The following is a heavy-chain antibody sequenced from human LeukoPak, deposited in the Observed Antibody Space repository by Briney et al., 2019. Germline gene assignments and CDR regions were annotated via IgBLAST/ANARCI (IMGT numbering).Heavy chain of an antibody. CDR2: INHSGST. CDR3: ARGYNWNGRFDP. V-gene: IGHV4-34*01. D-gene: IGHD1-20*01. J-gene: IGHJ5*02. CDR1: GGSFSGYY. Sequence: SETLSLTCAVYGGSFSGYYWSWIRQPPGKGLEWIGEINHSGSTYYNPSLKSRVTISVDTSKNQFSLKLSSVTAADTAVYYCARGYNWNGRFDPWGQGTLVTVSS.